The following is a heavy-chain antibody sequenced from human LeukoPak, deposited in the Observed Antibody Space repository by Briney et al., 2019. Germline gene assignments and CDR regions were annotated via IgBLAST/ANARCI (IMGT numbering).Heavy chain of an antibody. CDR2: INPNSGGT. J-gene: IGHJ4*02. CDR1: GYTFTGYY. D-gene: IGHD6-6*01. CDR3: ARDPAARRSGRGYYFDY. V-gene: IGHV1-2*02. Sequence: ASVKVSCKASGYTFTGYYMHWVRQAPGQGLEWMGWINPNSGGTNYAQKFQGRVTMTRDTSISTAYMELSRLRSDDTAVYYCARDPAARRSGRGYYFDYWGQGPLVTVS.